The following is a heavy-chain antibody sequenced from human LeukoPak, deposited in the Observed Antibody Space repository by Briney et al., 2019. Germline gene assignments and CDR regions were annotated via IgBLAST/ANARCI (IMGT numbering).Heavy chain of an antibody. D-gene: IGHD4-17*01. J-gene: IGHJ4*02. CDR3: ARHSPYGDYRSYYFDY. CDR2: IYYSGST. CDR1: GGSISSSYSY. Sequence: SETLSLTCTVSGGSISSSYSYWGWIRQPPGKGLEWIGNIYYSGSTYYSPSLTSRVTVSVDTSENQFSLKLSSVTAADTAVYYCARHSPYGDYRSYYFDYWGQGTLVTVSS. V-gene: IGHV4-39*07.